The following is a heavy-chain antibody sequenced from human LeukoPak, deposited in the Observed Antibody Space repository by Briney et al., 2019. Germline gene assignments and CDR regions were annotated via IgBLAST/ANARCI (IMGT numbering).Heavy chain of an antibody. V-gene: IGHV3-7*01. CDR2: IKQDGSEK. Sequence: GGSLRLSCAASGFTFSSYWMTWVRQAPGKGLEWVANIKQDGSEKNYVDSVKGRFTISRDNAKNSLDLQMNRLRAEDTAVYYCARGHIGMDVWGKGTTVTVSS. CDR1: GFTFSSYW. J-gene: IGHJ6*04. CDR3: ARGHIGMDV. D-gene: IGHD5-12*01.